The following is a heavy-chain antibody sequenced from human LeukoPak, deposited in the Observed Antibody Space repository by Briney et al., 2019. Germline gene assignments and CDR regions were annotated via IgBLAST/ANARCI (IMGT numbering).Heavy chain of an antibody. CDR3: ARGRGNWGSVYFDY. D-gene: IGHD7-27*01. CDR2: IIPIFGTA. J-gene: IGHJ4*02. Sequence: ASVKVSCKASGGTFSSYAISWVRQAPGQGLEWMEGIIPIFGTANYAQKFQGRVTITADESTSTAYMELSSLRSEDTAVYYCARGRGNWGSVYFDYWGQGTLVTVSS. V-gene: IGHV1-69*13. CDR1: GGTFSSYA.